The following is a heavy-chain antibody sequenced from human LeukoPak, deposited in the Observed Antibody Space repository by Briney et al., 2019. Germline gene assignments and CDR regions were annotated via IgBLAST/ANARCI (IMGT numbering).Heavy chain of an antibody. CDR2: INPNSGGT. J-gene: IGHJ4*02. Sequence: ASVKVSCKASGYTFTSYGISWVRQAPGQGPEWMGRINPNSGGTNYAQKFQGRVTMTRDTTISTTYMELHRLRSDDTAVYYCARALDHSGGGYLYYFDYWGQGTLVTVSS. CDR3: ARALDHSGGGYLYYFDY. CDR1: GYTFTSYG. D-gene: IGHD2-15*01. V-gene: IGHV1-2*02.